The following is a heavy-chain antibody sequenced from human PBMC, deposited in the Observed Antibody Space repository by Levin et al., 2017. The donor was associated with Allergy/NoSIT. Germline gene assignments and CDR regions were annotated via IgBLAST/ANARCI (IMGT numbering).Heavy chain of an antibody. Sequence: SETLSLTCTVSGGSISSYYWSWIRQPPGKGLEWIGYIYYSGSTNYNPSLKSRVTISVDTSKNQFSLKLSSVTAADTAVYYCARVLGSSGYYHFDYWGQGTLVTVSS. V-gene: IGHV4-59*01. CDR2: IYYSGST. CDR3: ARVLGSSGYYHFDY. J-gene: IGHJ4*02. CDR1: GGSISSYY. D-gene: IGHD3-22*01.